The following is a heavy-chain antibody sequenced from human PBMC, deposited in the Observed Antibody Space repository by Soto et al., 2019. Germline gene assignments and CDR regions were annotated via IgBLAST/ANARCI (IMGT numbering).Heavy chain of an antibody. Sequence: GGSLRLSCAASGFTFSSYAMSWVRQAPGKGLEWVSAISGSGGSTYYADSVKGRFTISRDNSKNTLYLQMNSLRAEDTAVYYCAKGGNVAVVGFHFDYWGQGTLVTVSS. V-gene: IGHV3-23*01. CDR3: AKGGNVAVVGFHFDY. CDR1: GFTFSSYA. J-gene: IGHJ4*02. D-gene: IGHD3-22*01. CDR2: ISGSGGST.